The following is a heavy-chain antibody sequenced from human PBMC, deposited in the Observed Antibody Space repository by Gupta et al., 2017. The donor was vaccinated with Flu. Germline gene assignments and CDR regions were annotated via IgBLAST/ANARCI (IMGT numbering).Heavy chain of an antibody. J-gene: IGHJ3*02. CDR1: GGTFNSID. Sequence: QVQLVQSGAEVKKPGSSVKVSCQDAGGTFNSIDVNWVRTAPGQGLDWMGGIIPIFGTANYAQKFQGRVTINADKSTNTVYMELSSLRSEDTAVYYCAREGDYSGSYSDAFDIWGQGTMVTVSS. D-gene: IGHD1-26*01. CDR3: AREGDYSGSYSDAFDI. V-gene: IGHV1-69*06. CDR2: IIPIFGTA.